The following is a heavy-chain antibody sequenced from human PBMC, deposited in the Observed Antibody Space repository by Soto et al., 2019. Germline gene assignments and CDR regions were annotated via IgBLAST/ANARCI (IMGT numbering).Heavy chain of an antibody. V-gene: IGHV4-31*03. CDR3: ARGAPYSGYTGWVDY. D-gene: IGHD5-12*01. CDR1: GGSISSGGYY. CDR2: IYYSGST. J-gene: IGHJ4*02. Sequence: QVQLQESGPGLVKPSQTLSLTCTVSGGSISSGGYYWSWIRQHPGKGLEWIGYIYYSGSTYYNPSLKSRVTISVDTSKNQFSLKLSSVTAADTAVYYCARGAPYSGYTGWVDYWGQGTLVTVSS.